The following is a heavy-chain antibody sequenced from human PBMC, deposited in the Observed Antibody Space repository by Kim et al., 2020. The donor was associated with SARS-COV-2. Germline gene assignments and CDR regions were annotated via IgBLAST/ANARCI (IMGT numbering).Heavy chain of an antibody. CDR1: GGSISSSSYY. Sequence: SETLSLTCTVSGGSISSSSYYWGWIRQPPGKGLEWIGSIYYSGSTYYNPSLKSRVTISVDTSKNQFSLKLSSVTAADTAVYYCARTFLWVVGGAANHDAFVIWGERAIGTVSS. J-gene: IGHJ3*02. CDR3: ARTFLWVVGGAANHDAFVI. CDR2: IYYSGST. V-gene: IGHV4-39*01. D-gene: IGHD3-10*01.